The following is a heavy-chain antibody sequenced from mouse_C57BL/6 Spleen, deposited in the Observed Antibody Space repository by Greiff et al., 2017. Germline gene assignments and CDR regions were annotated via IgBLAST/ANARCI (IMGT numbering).Heavy chain of an antibody. CDR2: IDPENGDT. J-gene: IGHJ4*01. V-gene: IGHV14-4*01. CDR1: GFNIKDDY. CDR3: TPYYGSSYGAMDY. Sequence: VQLKESGAELVRPGASVKLSCTASGFNIKDDYMHWVKQRPEQGLEWIGWIDPENGDTEYASKFQGKATIPADTSSNTAYLQLSSLTSEDTAVYYCTPYYGSSYGAMDYWGQGTSVTVSS. D-gene: IGHD1-1*01.